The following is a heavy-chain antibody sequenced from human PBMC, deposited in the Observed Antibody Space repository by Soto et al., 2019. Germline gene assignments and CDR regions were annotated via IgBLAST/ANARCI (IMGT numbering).Heavy chain of an antibody. CDR2: ISAYNGNT. V-gene: IGHV1-18*01. Sequence: QVQLVQSGAEVKKPGASVKVSCKASGYTFTSYGISWVRQAPGQGLEWMGWISAYNGNTNYAQKPQGRVTMTTDTSTSRAYIELRSLRSDDTAVYYCASRDVVPAAMPQLSYYYYYYMDVWGKVTTVTVSS. J-gene: IGHJ6*03. CDR3: ASRDVVPAAMPQLSYYYYYYMDV. D-gene: IGHD2-2*01. CDR1: GYTFTSYG.